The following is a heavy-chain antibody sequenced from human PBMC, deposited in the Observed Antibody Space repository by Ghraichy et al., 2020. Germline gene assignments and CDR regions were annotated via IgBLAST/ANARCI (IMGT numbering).Heavy chain of an antibody. J-gene: IGHJ4*02. Sequence: SCAASGFPFSSYSMNWVRQAAGKGLEWVSYIGGSSSTIMYADSVRGRFTISRDNARDSLYLQMNSLRAEDTAVYYCATDRQHAFDYWGQGTLVTVSS. D-gene: IGHD6-13*01. V-gene: IGHV3-48*04. CDR1: GFPFSSYS. CDR3: ATDRQHAFDY. CDR2: IGGSSSTI.